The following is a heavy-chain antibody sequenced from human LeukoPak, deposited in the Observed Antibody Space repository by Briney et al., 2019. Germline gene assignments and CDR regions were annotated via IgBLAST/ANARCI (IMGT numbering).Heavy chain of an antibody. CDR3: ARDSPLYCSSTSCDQGFDY. CDR1: GGSISSYY. J-gene: IGHJ4*02. D-gene: IGHD2-2*01. Sequence: SETLSLTCTVSGGSISSYYWSWIRQPAGKGLEWIGRIYTSGSTNYNPSLKSRVTMSVDTSKNQFSLKLSSVTAADTAVYYCARDSPLYCSSTSCDQGFDYWGQGTLVTVSS. CDR2: IYTSGST. V-gene: IGHV4-4*07.